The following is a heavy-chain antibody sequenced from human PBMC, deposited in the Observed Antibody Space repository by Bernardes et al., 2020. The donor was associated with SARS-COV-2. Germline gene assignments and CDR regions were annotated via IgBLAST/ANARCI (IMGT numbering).Heavy chain of an antibody. J-gene: IGHJ6*02. CDR1: GFTFSNYG. Sequence: SLRLSCAASGFTFSNYGMHWVRQAPGKGLEWVAVISYDGSNKYYADSVKGRFTISRDNSKNTLYLQMNSLRAEDTAVYYCARGRAGYYYYDMDVWGQGTTVTVSS. V-gene: IGHV3-30*03. D-gene: IGHD6-19*01. CDR3: ARGRAGYYYYDMDV. CDR2: ISYDGSNK.